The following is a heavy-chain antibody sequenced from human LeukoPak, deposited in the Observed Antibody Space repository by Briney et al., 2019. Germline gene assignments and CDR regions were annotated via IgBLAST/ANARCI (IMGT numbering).Heavy chain of an antibody. CDR2: LSYDGSNK. J-gene: IGHJ4*02. Sequence: GGSLRLSCAASGFTFSSYGMHWVRQAPGKGLEWVAVLSYDGSNKYYADSVKGRFAISRDNSKNTLFLQMNSLRAEDTAVYYCAKENYYESSAYSDYWGQGTLVTVSS. CDR1: GFTFSSYG. CDR3: AKENYYESSAYSDY. V-gene: IGHV3-30*18. D-gene: IGHD3-22*01.